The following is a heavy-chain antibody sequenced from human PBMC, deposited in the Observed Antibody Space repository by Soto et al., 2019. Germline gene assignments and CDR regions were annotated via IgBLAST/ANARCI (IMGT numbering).Heavy chain of an antibody. V-gene: IGHV3-48*02. D-gene: IGHD3-22*01. CDR3: ARGRYDSSGSVPFRVDY. Sequence: EVQLVESGGGLVQPGGSLRLSCAASGFTFSSYSMNWVRQAPGKGLEWVSYISSSSTTIYYADSMKGRFAISRDNAKNSLYLQMNSLRDEDTAVYYCARGRYDSSGSVPFRVDYWGQGTLVTVSS. J-gene: IGHJ4*02. CDR1: GFTFSSYS. CDR2: ISSSSTTI.